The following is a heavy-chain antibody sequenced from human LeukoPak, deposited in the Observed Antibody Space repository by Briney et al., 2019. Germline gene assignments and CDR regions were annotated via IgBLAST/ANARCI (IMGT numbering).Heavy chain of an antibody. J-gene: IGHJ3*02. V-gene: IGHV4-39*01. CDR3: ARSDGI. CDR1: GGSISTSSYY. Sequence: PSETLSLTCTVSGGSISTSSYYWGWIRQPPGKGLEWIGSIYYSGSTYYKPSLKSRVTISVDTSKNQFSLKLSSVTAADTAVYYCARSDGIWGQGTMVTVSS. CDR2: IYYSGST.